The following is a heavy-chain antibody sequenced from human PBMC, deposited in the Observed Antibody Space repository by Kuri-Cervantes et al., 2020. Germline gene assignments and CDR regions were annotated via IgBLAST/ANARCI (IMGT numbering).Heavy chain of an antibody. V-gene: IGHV3-21*01. D-gene: IGHD5-18*01. J-gene: IGHJ6*02. CDR3: AKDRYSYGLGYYYYGMDV. CDR2: ISSSSSYI. Sequence: GGSLRLSCAASGFTFSSYSMNWVRQAPGKGLEWVSSISSSSSYIYYADSVKGRFTISRDNAKNSPYLQMNSLRAEDTAVYYCAKDRYSYGLGYYYYGMDVWGQGTTVTSP. CDR1: GFTFSSYS.